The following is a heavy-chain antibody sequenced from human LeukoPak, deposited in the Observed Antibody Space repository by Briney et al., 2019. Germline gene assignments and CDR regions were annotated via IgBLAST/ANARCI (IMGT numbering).Heavy chain of an antibody. Sequence: GGSLRLSCAASGFTFSTYEMNWVRQAPGKGLEWVSSISSSSSYIYYADSVKGRFTISRDNAKNSLYLQMNSLRAEDTAVYYCARIAAAGTEWGQGTLVTVSS. CDR2: ISSSSSYI. V-gene: IGHV3-21*01. CDR3: ARIAAAGTE. CDR1: GFTFSTYE. D-gene: IGHD6-13*01. J-gene: IGHJ4*02.